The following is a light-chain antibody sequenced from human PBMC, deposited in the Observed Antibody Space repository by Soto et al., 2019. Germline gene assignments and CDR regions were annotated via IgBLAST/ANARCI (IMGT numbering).Light chain of an antibody. CDR1: SSDVGNYNL. J-gene: IGLJ1*01. CDR2: EGS. V-gene: IGLV2-23*01. CDR3: CSYAGSRTSYV. Sequence: QSVLTQPASVSGSPGQSITISCTGTSSDVGNYNLVSWYQQHPGKAPKLMIYEGSKRPSGVSNRFSGSKSGNTASLTISGLQAEDEADYYCCSYAGSRTSYVFGSGTKVTVL.